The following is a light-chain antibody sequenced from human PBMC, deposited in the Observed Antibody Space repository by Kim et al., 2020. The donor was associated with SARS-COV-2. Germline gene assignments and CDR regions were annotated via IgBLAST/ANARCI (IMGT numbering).Light chain of an antibody. CDR2: QDS. CDR3: QAWDSSTAV. J-gene: IGLJ2*01. CDR1: KLGDKY. V-gene: IGLV3-1*01. Sequence: VSPGQTASITCSGDKLGDKYACWYQQKPCQSPVLVIYQDSKRPSGIPERFSGSNSGNTATLTISGTQAMDEADYYCQAWDSSTAVFGGGTKLTVL.